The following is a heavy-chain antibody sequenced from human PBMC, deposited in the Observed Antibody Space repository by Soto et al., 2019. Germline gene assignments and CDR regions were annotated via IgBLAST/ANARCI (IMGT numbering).Heavy chain of an antibody. CDR1: GGSFSGYY. CDR2: INHSGST. D-gene: IGHD7-27*01. J-gene: IGHJ6*03. V-gene: IGHV4-34*01. CDR3: ARGVWAGYYYYMDV. Sequence: SETLSLTCAVYGGSFSGYYWSWIRQPPGKGLEWIGEINHSGSTNYNPSLKSRVTISVDTSKNQFSLKLSSVTAADTAVYYCARGVWAGYYYYMDVWGKGTKVTVSS.